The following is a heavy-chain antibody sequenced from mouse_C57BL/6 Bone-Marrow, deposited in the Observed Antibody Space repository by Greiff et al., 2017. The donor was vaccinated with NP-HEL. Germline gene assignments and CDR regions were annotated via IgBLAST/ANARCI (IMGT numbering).Heavy chain of an antibody. CDR3: ALLRRYAMDY. J-gene: IGHJ4*01. V-gene: IGHV1-66*01. D-gene: IGHD1-1*01. CDR1: GYSFTSYY. Sequence: VQLQQSGPELVKPGASVKISCKASGYSFTSYYIHWVKQRPGQGLEWIGWIYPGSGNTKYNEKFKGKATLTADTSSSTAYMQLSSLTSEDSAVYYCALLRRYAMDYWGQGTSVTVSS. CDR2: IYPGSGNT.